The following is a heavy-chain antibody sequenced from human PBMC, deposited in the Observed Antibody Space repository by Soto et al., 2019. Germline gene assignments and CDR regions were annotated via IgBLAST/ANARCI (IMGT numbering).Heavy chain of an antibody. V-gene: IGHV3-23*01. CDR1: GFTLSSYA. CDR2: ISGSGGST. CDR3: AKVDGSGYDWAVAGTDYYGMDV. D-gene: IGHD5-12*01. Sequence: GGSLRLSCAASGFTLSSYAMSWDRQAPGKGLEWVSAISGSGGSTYYADSVKGRFTISRDNSKNTLYLQMNSLRAEDTAVYYCAKVDGSGYDWAVAGTDYYGMDVWGQGTTVTVSS. J-gene: IGHJ6*02.